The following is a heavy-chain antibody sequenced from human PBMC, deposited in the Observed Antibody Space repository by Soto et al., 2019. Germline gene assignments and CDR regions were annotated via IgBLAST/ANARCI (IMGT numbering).Heavy chain of an antibody. V-gene: IGHV3-64D*08. CDR2: ISSNGGST. D-gene: IGHD6-13*01. CDR1: GFTFSSYA. Sequence: GGSLRLSCSASGFTFSSYAMHWVRQAPGKGLEYVSAISSNGGSTYYADSVKGRFTISRDNSKNTLYLQMSSLRAEDTAVYYCVKPLYSSSWYTRSANSYGMDVWGQGTMVTVSS. J-gene: IGHJ6*02. CDR3: VKPLYSSSWYTRSANSYGMDV.